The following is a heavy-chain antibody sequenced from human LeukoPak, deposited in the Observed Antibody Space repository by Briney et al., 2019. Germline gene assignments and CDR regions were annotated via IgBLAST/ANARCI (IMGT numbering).Heavy chain of an antibody. CDR1: GYTFTGYY. D-gene: IGHD3-10*01. CDR3: ARDPYGSGPYDY. Sequence: ASVKVSCKASGYTFTGYYMHWVRQAPGQGLEWMGWINPNSGGTNYAQKFQGRVTMTRDTSISTAYMELSRLRSDDTAVYYCARDPYGSGPYDYWGQGTLVTASS. CDR2: INPNSGGT. J-gene: IGHJ4*02. V-gene: IGHV1-2*02.